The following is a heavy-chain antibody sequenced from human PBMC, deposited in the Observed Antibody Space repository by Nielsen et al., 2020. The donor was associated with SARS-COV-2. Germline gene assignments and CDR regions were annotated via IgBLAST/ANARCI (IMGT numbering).Heavy chain of an antibody. CDR1: GFTFSSYG. CDR2: IWYDGSNK. V-gene: IGHV3-33*01. CDR3: ARDGIVGATTGLNY. D-gene: IGHD1-26*01. J-gene: IGHJ4*02. Sequence: GGSLRLSCAASGFTFSSYGMHWVRQAPGKGLEWVAVIWYDGSNKYYADSVKGRFTISRDNSKNTLYLQMNSLRAEDTAVYYCARDGIVGATTGLNYWGQGTLVTVSS.